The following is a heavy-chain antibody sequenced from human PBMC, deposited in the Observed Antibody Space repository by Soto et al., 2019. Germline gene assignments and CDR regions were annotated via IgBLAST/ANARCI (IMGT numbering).Heavy chain of an antibody. Sequence: QLQLQESGPGLVQPSETLSLTCTVSGGSITSGDNYYWGWIRQPPGKGLAYIGSVHYNGRTYYNPSLKSRVTVSAATSKNQCTLKLTSLIAAGSTVYYCAWNDSGSDSPVDSFGPGTLVTVSS. CDR3: AWNDSGSDSPVDS. CDR2: VHYNGRT. V-gene: IGHV4-39*01. CDR1: GGSITSGDNYY. J-gene: IGHJ4*02. D-gene: IGHD3-10*01.